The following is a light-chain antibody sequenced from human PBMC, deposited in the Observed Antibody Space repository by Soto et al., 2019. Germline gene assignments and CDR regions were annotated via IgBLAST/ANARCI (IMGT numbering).Light chain of an antibody. J-gene: IGKJ2*01. V-gene: IGKV3-20*01. CDR2: GAS. CDR1: QSVSSSY. Sequence: EIVSTQSPGTLSLSPGERATLSCRASQSVSSSYLAWYQQKPGQAPRLLIYGASSRATGIPDRFSGSGSGTDFTLTISRLEPEDFAMYYCQQYGRSPYTFGQGTKLEIK. CDR3: QQYGRSPYT.